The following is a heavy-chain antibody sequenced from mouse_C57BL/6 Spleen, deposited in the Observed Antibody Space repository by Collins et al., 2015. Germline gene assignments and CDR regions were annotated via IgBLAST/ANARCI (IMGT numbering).Heavy chain of an antibody. Sequence: EVQLQQSGPELVKPGASVKISCKASGYSFTGYYMNWVKQSPEKSLEWIGEINPSTGGTTYNQKFKAKATLTVDKSSSTAYMQLKSLTSEDSAVYYCAREERWSSYYFDYWGQGTTLTVSS. V-gene: IGHV1-42*01. D-gene: IGHD2-3*01. CDR1: GYSFTGYY. J-gene: IGHJ2*01. CDR2: INPSTGGT. CDR3: AREERWSSYYFDY.